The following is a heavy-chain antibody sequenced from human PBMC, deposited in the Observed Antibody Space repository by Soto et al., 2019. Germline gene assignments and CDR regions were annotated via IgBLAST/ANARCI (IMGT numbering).Heavy chain of an antibody. V-gene: IGHV3-23*01. J-gene: IGHJ1*01. CDR1: EFIFSKSS. CDR3: VKWGDDSKYFHH. Sequence: PGGSLRLSCPASEFIFSKSSMMWVRQAPGAGLEWVSGINGSGGRTFYADSVKGRFTISRDNLKSTLFMQMNSLKAEDTAIYYCVKWGDDSKYFHHWGQGTLVTVSS. CDR2: INGSGGRT. D-gene: IGHD2-21*02.